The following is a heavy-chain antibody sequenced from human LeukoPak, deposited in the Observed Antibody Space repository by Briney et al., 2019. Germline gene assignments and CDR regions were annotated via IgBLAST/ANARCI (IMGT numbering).Heavy chain of an antibody. CDR2: IYTSGST. CDR1: GGSISSYY. Sequence: PSETLSLTCTVSGGSISSYYWSWIRQPAGKGLEWIGRIYTSGSTNYNPSLKSRVTMSVDTSKNQFSLKLSSVTAADTAVYYCARDRLSVGYSAYERSNRVFDIWGQGKMVTVS. D-gene: IGHD5-12*01. V-gene: IGHV4-4*07. CDR3: ARDRLSVGYSAYERSNRVFDI. J-gene: IGHJ3*02.